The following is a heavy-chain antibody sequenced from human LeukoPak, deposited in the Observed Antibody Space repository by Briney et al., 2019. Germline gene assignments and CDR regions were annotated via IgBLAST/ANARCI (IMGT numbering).Heavy chain of an antibody. CDR1: GGSFSGYY. V-gene: IGHV4-34*01. J-gene: IGHJ5*02. Sequence: SETLSLTCAVYGGSFSGYYWSWIRQPPGKGLEWIGEISHSGSTNYNPSLKSRVTISVDTSKNQFSLKLSSVTAADTAVYYCASASSRRGWFDPWGQGTLVTVSS. D-gene: IGHD6-13*01. CDR3: ASASSRRGWFDP. CDR2: ISHSGST.